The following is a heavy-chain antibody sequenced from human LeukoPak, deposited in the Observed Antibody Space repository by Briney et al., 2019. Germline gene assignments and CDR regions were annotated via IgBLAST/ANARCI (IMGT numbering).Heavy chain of an antibody. D-gene: IGHD2/OR15-2a*01. CDR1: GYSFTNYG. CDR2: ISGENGNT. V-gene: IGHV1-18*04. Sequence: ASVKVSCKTSGYSFTNYGVSWVRQAPGQGPEWMGWISGENGNTNYAQKFQARFTMTTDTSTGTAYMELSRLRSDDTAVYYCARWAVHGTTTYCFDYCGQGSQVTVSS. J-gene: IGHJ4*02. CDR3: ARWAVHGTTTYCFDY.